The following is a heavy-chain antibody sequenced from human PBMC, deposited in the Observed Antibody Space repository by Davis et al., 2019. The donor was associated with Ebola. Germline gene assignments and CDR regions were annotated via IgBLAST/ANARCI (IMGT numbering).Heavy chain of an antibody. CDR1: GGSTSSYY. V-gene: IGHV4-59*01. CDR2: IYYSGST. CDR3: AREYYDILTGPWGMDV. J-gene: IGHJ6*02. D-gene: IGHD3-9*01. Sequence: MPSETLSLTCTVSGGSTSSYYWSWIRQPPGKGLEWIGYIYYSGSTYYNPSLKSRVTISVDTSKNQFSLKLSSVTAADTAVYYGAREYYDILTGPWGMDVWGQGTTVTVSS.